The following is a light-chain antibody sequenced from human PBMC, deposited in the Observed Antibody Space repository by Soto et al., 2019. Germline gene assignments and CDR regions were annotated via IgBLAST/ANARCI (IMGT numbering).Light chain of an antibody. V-gene: IGKV3-20*01. Sequence: EIVLTQSPGTLSLSPGERATLSCRASQTISSNFLAWYQQKTGQAPRLLIYGVSIRATGIPDRFSGSGSGADFTFTISGLEPEDFAVYVCQQCGSSPWTFGQGTKVEI. CDR3: QQCGSSPWT. CDR2: GVS. CDR1: QTISSNF. J-gene: IGKJ1*01.